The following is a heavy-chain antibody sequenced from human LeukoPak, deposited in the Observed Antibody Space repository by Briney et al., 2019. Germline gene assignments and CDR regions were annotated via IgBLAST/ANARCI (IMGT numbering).Heavy chain of an antibody. CDR3: ARPYYYDSRIDP. CDR2: LYYSGST. J-gene: IGHJ5*02. CDR1: GGSISSGDYY. Sequence: SETLSLTCTVSGGSISSGDYYWSWIRQPPGKGLEWIAYLYYSGSTYYNPSLKSRVTMSADTSKNQLSLKLSSVTAADTAVYYCARPYYYDSRIDPWGQGILVTVSS. D-gene: IGHD3-22*01. V-gene: IGHV4-30-4*01.